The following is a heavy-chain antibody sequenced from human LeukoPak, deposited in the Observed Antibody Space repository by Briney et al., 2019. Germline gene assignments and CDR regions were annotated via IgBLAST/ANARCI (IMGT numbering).Heavy chain of an antibody. J-gene: IGHJ6*03. CDR2: IYPGDSDT. D-gene: IGHD1-7*01. Sequence: GESLKISCKGSGYSFTSYWIGWVRQMPGKGLEWMGIIYPGDSDTRYSPSFQGQVTISADKSISTAYLQWSSLKASDTAMYYWPRLQTEKDYSSGWNFWGKGTTVTVS. CDR1: GYSFTSYW. CDR3: PRLQTEKDYSSGWNF. V-gene: IGHV5-51*01.